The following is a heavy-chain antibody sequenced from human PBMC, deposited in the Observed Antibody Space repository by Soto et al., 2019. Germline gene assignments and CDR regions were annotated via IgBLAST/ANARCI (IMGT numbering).Heavy chain of an antibody. J-gene: IGHJ6*03. CDR3: ARVVLSTDYYYYYYMDV. Sequence: SETLSHTCTVSGGSIRIDYWSWIRQPPGKGLEWIGYIYYSGSTNYNPSLKSRVTISVDTSKNQFSLKLSSVTAADTAVYYCARVVLSTDYYYYYYMDVWGKGTTVTVSS. CDR2: IYYSGST. V-gene: IGHV4-59*01. CDR1: GGSIRIDY. D-gene: IGHD4-4*01.